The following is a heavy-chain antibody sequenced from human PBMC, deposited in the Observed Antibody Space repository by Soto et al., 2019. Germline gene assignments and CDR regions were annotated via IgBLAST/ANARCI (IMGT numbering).Heavy chain of an antibody. CDR2: ISAYNGNT. J-gene: IGHJ6*03. CDR3: ARDWTSDCSSTSCYVYYYYYMDV. D-gene: IGHD2-2*01. CDR1: GYTFTSYG. Sequence: ASVKVSCKASGYTFTSYGISWVRQAPGQGLEWMGWISAYNGNTNYAQKLQGRVTMTTDTSTSTAYMELRSLRSDDTAVYYCARDWTSDCSSTSCYVYYYYYMDVWGKGSTVTGSS. V-gene: IGHV1-18*01.